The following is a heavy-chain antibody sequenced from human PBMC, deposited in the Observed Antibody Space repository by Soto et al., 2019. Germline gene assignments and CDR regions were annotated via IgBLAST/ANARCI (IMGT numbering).Heavy chain of an antibody. J-gene: IGHJ6*02. D-gene: IGHD1-26*01. CDR1: RFTFSSYA. CDR2: ISYDGSNK. Sequence: GWSLGLCCAASRFTFSSYAMHWVRQAPGKGLEWVAVISYDGSNKYYADSVKGRFTISRDNSKNTLYLQMNSLRAEDTAVYYCARERSGSYRYYYYYGMDVWGQGTTVTVSS. V-gene: IGHV3-30-3*01. CDR3: ARERSGSYRYYYYYGMDV.